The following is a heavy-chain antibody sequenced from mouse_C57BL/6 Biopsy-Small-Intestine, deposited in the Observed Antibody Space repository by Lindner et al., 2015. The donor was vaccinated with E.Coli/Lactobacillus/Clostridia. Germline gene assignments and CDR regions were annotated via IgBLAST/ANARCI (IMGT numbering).Heavy chain of an antibody. Sequence: VQLQESGPELVKPGASVKISCKASGYAFSRSWMNWVKQRPGKGLEWIGRIYPGDGDTKYNGKFKDKATLTADTSSSTAYMQLSSLTTEDSAIYYCARGDLGGPAWFAYWGQGTLVTVSA. D-gene: IGHD1-1*02. CDR2: IYPGDGDT. V-gene: IGHV1-82*01. J-gene: IGHJ3*01. CDR3: ARGDLGGPAWFAY. CDR1: GYAFSRSW.